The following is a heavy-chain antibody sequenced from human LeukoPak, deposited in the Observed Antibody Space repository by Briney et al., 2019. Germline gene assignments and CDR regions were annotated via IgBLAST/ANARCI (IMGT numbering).Heavy chain of an antibody. CDR1: GFTFSSYA. Sequence: GRSLRLSCAASGFTFSSYAMHWVRQAPGKGLEWVAVISYDGSNKYYADSVKGRFTISRDNSKNTLYLQMNSLRAEDTAVYYCATGFARAGYSGYDYWGQGTLLTVSS. CDR2: ISYDGSNK. CDR3: ATGFARAGYSGYDY. J-gene: IGHJ4*02. V-gene: IGHV3-30-3*01. D-gene: IGHD6-13*01.